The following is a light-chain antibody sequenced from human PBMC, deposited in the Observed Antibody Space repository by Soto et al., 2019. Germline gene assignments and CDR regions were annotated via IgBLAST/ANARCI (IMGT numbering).Light chain of an antibody. CDR1: SSDVGGYTY. J-gene: IGLJ1*01. V-gene: IGLV2-8*01. CDR2: EVS. CDR3: SSYAGSNIYV. Sequence: QSVLTQPPSASGSPGQSVTISCTGTSSDVGGYTYVSWYQQHPGKAPKLMIYEVSKRPSGVPDRFSGSKSGNTASLTVSGLQDEDEADYFCSSYAGSNIYVFGTGTKLTVL.